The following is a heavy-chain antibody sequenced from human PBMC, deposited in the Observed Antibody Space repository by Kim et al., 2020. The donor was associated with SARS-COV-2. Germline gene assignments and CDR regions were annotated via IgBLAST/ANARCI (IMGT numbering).Heavy chain of an antibody. D-gene: IGHD3-10*01. CDR3: SRSLWFGEFSSDY. Sequence: SETLSLTCVVSGGSVSNYYCSWIRQAPGKGLEWIGELNHSGSTKYNPSLHSRVTISVDTSKNQFSLKLSSVTAADTAVYYCSRSLWFGEFSSDYWGPGTLVTVSS. V-gene: IGHV4-34*01. CDR2: LNHSGST. CDR1: GGSVSNYY. J-gene: IGHJ4*02.